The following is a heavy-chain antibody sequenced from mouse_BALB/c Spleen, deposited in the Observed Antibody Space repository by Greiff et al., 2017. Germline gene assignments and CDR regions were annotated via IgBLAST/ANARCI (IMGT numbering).Heavy chain of an antibody. Sequence: VQLKESGGDLVKPGGSLKLSCAASGFTFSSYGMSWVRQTPDKRLEWVATISSGGSYTYYPDSVKGRFTISRDNAKNTLYLQMSSLKSEDTAMYYCARGDGNYDYFDYWGQGTTLTVSS. J-gene: IGHJ2*01. CDR3: ARGDGNYDYFDY. CDR2: ISSGGSYT. CDR1: GFTFSSYG. D-gene: IGHD2-1*01. V-gene: IGHV5-6*01.